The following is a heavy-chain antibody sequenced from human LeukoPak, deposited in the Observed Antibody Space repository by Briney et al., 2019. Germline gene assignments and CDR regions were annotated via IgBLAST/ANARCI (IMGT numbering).Heavy chain of an antibody. D-gene: IGHD3-10*01. CDR2: LSYDGSNE. V-gene: IGHV3-30*03. CDR3: AGSWFYRDYFEY. Sequence: GGSLRLSCAAPGFPLSSYGMHWVRQAPGKGLEWVAVLSYDGSNEYYADSVKGRFTISRENSKNTLYLQMNSLRVEDTAVYYCAGSWFYRDYFEYWGQGTLVTVSS. CDR1: GFPLSSYG. J-gene: IGHJ4*02.